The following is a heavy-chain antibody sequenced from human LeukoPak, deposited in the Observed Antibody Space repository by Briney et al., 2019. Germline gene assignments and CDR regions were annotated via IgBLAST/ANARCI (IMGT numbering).Heavy chain of an antibody. CDR2: IIPIFGTA. Sequence: ASVKVSCKASGATYTSYANSWGRHAPGQGLEWMGRIIPIFGTANYAQQFQGRVTTTADKSTSTAYMKLSSPRSKDMAVYYCAGEYHRLPCWFEPWGQGTLVTVSS. CDR1: GATYTSYA. CDR3: AGEYHRLPCWFEP. J-gene: IGHJ5*02. V-gene: IGHV1-69*06. D-gene: IGHD2-2*01.